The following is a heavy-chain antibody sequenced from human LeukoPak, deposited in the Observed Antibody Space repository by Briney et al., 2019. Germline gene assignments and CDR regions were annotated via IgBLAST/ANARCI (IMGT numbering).Heavy chain of an antibody. CDR2: IYSGGST. CDR3: ARDLNGFVVPADY. J-gene: IGHJ4*02. D-gene: IGHD2-2*01. Sequence: GGSLRLSCAASGFTVSSNYMSWVRQAPGKGLEWVSVIYSGGSTYYADSVKGRFTISRDNSKNTLYLQMNSLRAEDTAVYYCARDLNGFVVPADYWGQGTLVTVSS. V-gene: IGHV3-66*01. CDR1: GFTVSSNY.